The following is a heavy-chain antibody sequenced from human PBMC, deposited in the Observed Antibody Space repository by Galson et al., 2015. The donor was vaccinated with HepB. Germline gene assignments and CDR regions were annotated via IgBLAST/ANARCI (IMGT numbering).Heavy chain of an antibody. J-gene: IGHJ3*02. D-gene: IGHD2-21*01. CDR2: IHTASDT. V-gene: IGHV3-13*01. Sequence: SLRLSCAASGFIFSIYDMHWVRQATGKGLEWVSSIHTASDTYYAASVKGRFTTSRDNVRNSVSLHMDSLGVADTAVYYCVRGSCSGSACYLRTNALDIWGQGTVVTVSS. CDR3: VRGSCSGSACYLRTNALDI. CDR1: GFIFSIYD.